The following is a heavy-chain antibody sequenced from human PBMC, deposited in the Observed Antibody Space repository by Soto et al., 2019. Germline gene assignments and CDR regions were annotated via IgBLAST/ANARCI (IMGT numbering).Heavy chain of an antibody. CDR2: VSYSGST. Sequence: SETLSLTCTVSGGSISNYYWSWIRQPPGKGLEWIGYVSYSGSTSYNPSLKSRVTISLDASKSQFSLNMNSLTAADTAVYYCASIARDFDTSWYYYMDVWGKGTTVTVSS. J-gene: IGHJ6*03. CDR1: GGSISNYY. CDR3: ASIARDFDTSWYYYMDV. V-gene: IGHV4-59*08. D-gene: IGHD2-21*01.